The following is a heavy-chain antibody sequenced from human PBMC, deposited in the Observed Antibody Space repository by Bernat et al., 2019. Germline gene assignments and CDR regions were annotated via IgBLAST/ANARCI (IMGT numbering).Heavy chain of an antibody. CDR3: AKDRNWNSAFDY. V-gene: IGHV3-9*01. CDR1: GFTFDDYA. J-gene: IGHJ4*02. CDR2: ISWNSGSI. D-gene: IGHD1-7*01. Sequence: VQLVESGGGLVKPGGSLRLSCAASGFTFDDYAMHWVRQAPGKGLEWVSGISWNSGSIGYADSVKGRFTISRDNAKNSLYLQMNSLRAEDTALYYCAKDRNWNSAFDYWGQGTLVTVSS.